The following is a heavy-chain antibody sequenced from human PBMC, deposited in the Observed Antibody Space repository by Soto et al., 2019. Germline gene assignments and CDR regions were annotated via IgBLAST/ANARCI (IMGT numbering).Heavy chain of an antibody. CDR2: INPSGGST. J-gene: IGHJ4*02. D-gene: IGHD3-22*01. CDR1: GYTFTSYN. Sequence: QVQLVQSGAEVKKPGASVKVSCKASGYTFTSYNMHWVRQAPGQGLEWMGIINPSGGSTSYAQKFQGRVTMTRDTSTSTVYMELSSLRSEDTAVYYCARDRSTGYLDYWGQGTLVTVSS. CDR3: ARDRSTGYLDY. V-gene: IGHV1-46*01.